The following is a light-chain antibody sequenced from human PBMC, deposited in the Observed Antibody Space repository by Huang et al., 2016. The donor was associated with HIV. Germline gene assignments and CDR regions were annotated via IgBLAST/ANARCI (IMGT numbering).Light chain of an antibody. J-gene: IGKJ1*01. V-gene: IGKV3-11*01. CDR3: QLRDNWSWT. CDR2: DTS. CDR1: QSVSTY. Sequence: DIVLTQSPATLSLSPGERATLSCRASQSVSTYLAWYQQKPGQAPRLLIYDTSNRATGIPVRCSGSGSETDCTLTINSLEPEDFAVYYCQLRDNWSWTFGQGTKVEIK.